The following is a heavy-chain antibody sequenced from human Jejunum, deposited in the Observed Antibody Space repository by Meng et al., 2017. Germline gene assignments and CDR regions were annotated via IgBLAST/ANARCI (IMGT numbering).Heavy chain of an antibody. CDR1: GGSISSVYW. CDR3: AREKSLGGTFEK. D-gene: IGHD1-7*01. CDR2: IYHSGST. J-gene: IGHJ4*02. Sequence: VQLQDSGPGLWKPSETLSLTWAVSGGSISSVYWWTWVRQSPGKGLEWIGEIYHSGSTNYNPSLKSRVTISVDKSKNQFSLKLTSVTAADTAVYYCAREKSLGGTFEKWGQGTLVTVSS. V-gene: IGHV4-4*02.